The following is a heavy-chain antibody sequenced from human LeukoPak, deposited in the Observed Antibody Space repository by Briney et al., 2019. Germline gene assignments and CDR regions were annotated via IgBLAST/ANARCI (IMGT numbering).Heavy chain of an antibody. D-gene: IGHD3-9*01. J-gene: IGHJ4*02. V-gene: IGHV3-23*01. CDR1: GFTFSTYG. CDR2: ITGDATST. CDR3: GAVGYDILTGYYNDDDFDY. Sequence: LPGGSLRLSCAASGFTFSTYGMHWVRQAPGKGLEWVSGITGDATSTYYSDSVKGRFTVSRDNSKNTLYLQMNSLRAEDTAVCYCGAVGYDILTGYYNDDDFDYWGQGTLVTVSS.